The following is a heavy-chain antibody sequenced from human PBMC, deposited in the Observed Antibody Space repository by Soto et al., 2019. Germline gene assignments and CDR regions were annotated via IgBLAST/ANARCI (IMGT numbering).Heavy chain of an antibody. CDR2: IYSGGST. CDR1: GFTVSSNY. Sequence: EVQLVESGGGLVQPGGSLRLSCAASGFTVSSNYMSWVRQAPGKGLEWVSVIYSGGSTYYADSVKGRFTISRDNSKNPLYLQMNSLRAEDTAVYYCARSIGDSSGWYEHAFDIWGQGTMVTVSS. J-gene: IGHJ3*02. CDR3: ARSIGDSSGWYEHAFDI. V-gene: IGHV3-66*01. D-gene: IGHD6-19*01.